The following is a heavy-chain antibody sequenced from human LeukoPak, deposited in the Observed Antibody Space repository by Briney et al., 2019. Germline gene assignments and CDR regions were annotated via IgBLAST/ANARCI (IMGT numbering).Heavy chain of an antibody. CDR3: TRERDYYGSGSYYWPYYYYYMDV. D-gene: IGHD3-10*01. CDR2: IRSKAYGGTT. V-gene: IGHV3-49*04. Sequence: GRSLRLSCTASGFTFGDYAMSWVRQAPGKGLEWVGFIRSKAYGGTTEYAASVKGRFTISRDDSKSIAYLQMNSLKTEDTAVYYCTRERDYYGSGSYYWPYYYYYMDVWGKGTTVTISS. J-gene: IGHJ6*03. CDR1: GFTFGDYA.